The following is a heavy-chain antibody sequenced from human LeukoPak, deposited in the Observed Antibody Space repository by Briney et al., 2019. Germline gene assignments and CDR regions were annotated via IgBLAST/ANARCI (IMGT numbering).Heavy chain of an antibody. Sequence: PGGSLRLSCAASGFTFSDYYMSWIRQAPGKGLVRVSYISSSGSTIYYADSVKGRFTISRDNAKNSLYLQMNSLRAEDTAVYYCARLAAVAGTAGSFGIGPYNWFDPWGQGTLVTVSS. CDR3: ARLAAVAGTAGSFGIGPYNWFDP. J-gene: IGHJ5*02. CDR2: ISSSGSTI. V-gene: IGHV3-11*01. D-gene: IGHD6-19*01. CDR1: GFTFSDYY.